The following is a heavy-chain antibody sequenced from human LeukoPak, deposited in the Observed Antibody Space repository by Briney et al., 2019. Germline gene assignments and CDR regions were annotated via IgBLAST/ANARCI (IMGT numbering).Heavy chain of an antibody. V-gene: IGHV3-15*01. J-gene: IGHJ6*02. CDR2: NKSKTDGGTT. D-gene: IGHD1-26*01. CDR1: GFTFSNAW. Sequence: GGSLRLSCAASGFTFSNAWMSWVRQAPGKGLEWVGRNKSKTDGGTTDYAAPVKGRFTISRDDSKNTLYLQMNSLKTEDTAVYYCSGSYDYYYYYGMDVWGQGTTVTVSS. CDR3: SGSYDYYYYYGMDV.